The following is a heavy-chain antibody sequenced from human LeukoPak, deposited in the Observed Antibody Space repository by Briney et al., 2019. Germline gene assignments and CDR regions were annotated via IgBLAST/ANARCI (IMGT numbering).Heavy chain of an antibody. CDR3: ARVAAAGTRYYFDY. J-gene: IGHJ4*02. CDR1: GGSISSGGYY. V-gene: IGHV4-31*03. CDR2: IYYSGST. Sequence: SETLSLTCTVSGGSISSGGYYWSWIRQHPGKGLEWTGYIYYSGSTYYNPSLKSRVTISVDTSKNQFSLKLSSVTAADTAVYYCARVAAAGTRYYFDYWGQGTLVTVSS. D-gene: IGHD6-13*01.